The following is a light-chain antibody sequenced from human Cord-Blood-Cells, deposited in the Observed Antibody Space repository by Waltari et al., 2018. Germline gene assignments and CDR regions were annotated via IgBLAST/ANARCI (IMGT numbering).Light chain of an antibody. CDR3: CSYAGSYSFGWV. CDR1: SSDVGGSNS. CDR2: DVS. Sequence: QSALTQPRSVSGSPGQSVTISCPGTSSDVGGSNSVSRYQQHPGKSPKLMIYDVSKRPSGVPGRFSGSKAGNTASLTLSGLQAEDGADYFCCSYAGSYSFGWVFGGGTKLTVL. V-gene: IGLV2-11*01. J-gene: IGLJ3*02.